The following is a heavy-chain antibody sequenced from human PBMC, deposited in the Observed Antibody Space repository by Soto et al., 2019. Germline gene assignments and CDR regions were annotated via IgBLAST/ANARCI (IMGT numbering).Heavy chain of an antibody. CDR1: GFTFSSYG. Sequence: GGSLRLSCAGSGFTFSSYGMHWVRQAPGKGLEWVAVIWYDGSNKYYADSVKGRFTISRDNSKNTLYLQMNSLRAEDTAVYYCAREAIAARIFDYWGQGTLVTVSS. V-gene: IGHV3-33*01. J-gene: IGHJ4*02. CDR2: IWYDGSNK. D-gene: IGHD6-6*01. CDR3: AREAIAARIFDY.